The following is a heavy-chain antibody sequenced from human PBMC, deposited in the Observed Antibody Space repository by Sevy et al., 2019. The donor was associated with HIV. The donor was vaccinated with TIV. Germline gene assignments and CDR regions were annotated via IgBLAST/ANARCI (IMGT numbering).Heavy chain of an antibody. J-gene: IGHJ6*03. CDR3: ARGLQRYYYYYDMDV. Sequence: ASVKVSCKASGGTFSSYAISWVRQAPGQGLEWMGGIIPILGIANYAQKFQGRVTITADKSTSTAYMELSSLRSEDTAVYYCARGLQRYYYYYDMDVWGKGTTVTVSS. CDR1: GGTFSSYA. CDR2: IIPILGIA. V-gene: IGHV1-69*10.